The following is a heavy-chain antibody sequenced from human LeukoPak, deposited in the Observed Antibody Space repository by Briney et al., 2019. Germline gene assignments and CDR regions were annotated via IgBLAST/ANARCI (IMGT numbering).Heavy chain of an antibody. J-gene: IGHJ2*01. D-gene: IGHD3-10*01. V-gene: IGHV4-30-2*01. Sequence: SQTLSLTCAVSGGSISSGGYSWSWIRQPPGKGLEWIGYIYHSGSTYYNPSLKSRVTISVDRSKNQFSLKLSSVTAADTAVYYCARDRYYYGSGRQRGYFDLWGRGTLVTVSS. CDR2: IYHSGST. CDR3: ARDRYYYGSGRQRGYFDL. CDR1: GGSISSGGYS.